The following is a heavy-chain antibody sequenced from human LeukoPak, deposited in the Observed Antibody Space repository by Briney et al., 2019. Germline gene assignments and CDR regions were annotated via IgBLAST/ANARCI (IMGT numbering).Heavy chain of an antibody. CDR2: IYYSGGT. D-gene: IGHD2-2*02. CDR1: GGSISSYY. CDR3: ARSLTPYPEVYFQR. J-gene: IGHJ1*01. Sequence: SETLSLTCTVSGGSISSYYCSWIRQPPRKGLEWIGYIYYSGGTNYNPSPHSRVTISVDPSKNQFCLRLSSVSASETAVYYCARSLTPYPEVYFQRWGQGTLVAVCS. V-gene: IGHV4-59*01.